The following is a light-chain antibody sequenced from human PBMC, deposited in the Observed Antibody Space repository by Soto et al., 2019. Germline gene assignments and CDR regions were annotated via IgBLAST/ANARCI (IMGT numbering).Light chain of an antibody. CDR1: SSNIGSNY. Sequence: QSVLTQPPSAPGTPGQRVTISCSGSSSNIGSNYVYWYQQLPGTAPKLLIYRNNQRPSGVPDRFSGSKSGTSASLAISGLRSEDEADYYCAAWDDSLSGYVFGTGTKVTV. V-gene: IGLV1-47*01. J-gene: IGLJ1*01. CDR2: RNN. CDR3: AAWDDSLSGYV.